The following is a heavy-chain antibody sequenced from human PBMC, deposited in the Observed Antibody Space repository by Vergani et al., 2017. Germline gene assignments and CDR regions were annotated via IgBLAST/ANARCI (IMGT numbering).Heavy chain of an antibody. D-gene: IGHD3-22*01. J-gene: IGHJ4*02. Sequence: QVQLVESGGGVVQPGRSLRLSCAASGFTFSSYGMYWVRQAPGKGLEGVAVMWYDGSNKFYADSVKGRFTISRDNSKNTLYLQMNSLRAEDTAVYYCARGGYYDSSEGGFDYWGQGTLVTVSS. CDR2: MWYDGSNK. CDR3: ARGGYYDSSEGGFDY. CDR1: GFTFSSYG. V-gene: IGHV3-33*01.